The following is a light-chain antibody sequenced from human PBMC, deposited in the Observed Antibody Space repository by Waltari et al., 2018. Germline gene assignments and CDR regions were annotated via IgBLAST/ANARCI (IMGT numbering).Light chain of an antibody. Sequence: EIGITQSPAILSVSPGERATLSCRASQSIGGHLAWYQQKLGQAPRLLIYDASIRATGIPARFSGSGSGTEFTLTINSLQYEDFAVYYCQQYNHWYTFGQGTKLEIK. J-gene: IGKJ2*01. V-gene: IGKV3-15*01. CDR3: QQYNHWYT. CDR2: DAS. CDR1: QSIGGH.